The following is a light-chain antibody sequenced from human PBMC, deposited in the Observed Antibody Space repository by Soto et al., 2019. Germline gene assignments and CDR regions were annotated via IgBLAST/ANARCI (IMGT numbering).Light chain of an antibody. CDR3: SSYAGSNNLV. J-gene: IGLJ2*01. CDR2: EVN. CDR1: TSDVGDYDY. V-gene: IGLV2-8*01. Sequence: QSVLTQPPSTSGSPGQSVTISCTGTTSDVGDYDYVSWYQQHPGKAPKLMIYEVNKRPSGVPDRFSGSKSGNTASLTVSGLQDEDEAEYHCSSYAGSNNLVFGGGTKLTVL.